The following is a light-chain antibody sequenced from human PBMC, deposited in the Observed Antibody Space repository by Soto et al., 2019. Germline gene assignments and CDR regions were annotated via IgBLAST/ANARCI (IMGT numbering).Light chain of an antibody. Sequence: QSALTQPASVSGSPGQSITISCTGTSSDVGGYNYVSWYQQHPGKASKLMIYEVSNRPSGVSNRFSASKSGNTASLTISGLQAEDEADYYCSSYTIISTSHLYVFGTGTKVTVL. V-gene: IGLV2-14*01. CDR3: SSYTIISTSHLYV. CDR1: SSDVGGYNY. CDR2: EVS. J-gene: IGLJ1*01.